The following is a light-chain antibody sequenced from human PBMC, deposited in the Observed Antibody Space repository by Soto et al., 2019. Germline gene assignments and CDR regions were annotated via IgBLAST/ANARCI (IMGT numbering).Light chain of an antibody. J-gene: IGKJ2*01. Sequence: EIVMTQSPATLSVSPGERATLSCRASQSVSSNLAWYQQKPGQAPRLLIYGASTRATGIPARFSGSGSGIEFTLTISSLQSEDFAFYYCQQYNNWPPLYTFGQWTKLEIK. CDR3: QQYNNWPPLYT. CDR1: QSVSSN. V-gene: IGKV3-15*01. CDR2: GAS.